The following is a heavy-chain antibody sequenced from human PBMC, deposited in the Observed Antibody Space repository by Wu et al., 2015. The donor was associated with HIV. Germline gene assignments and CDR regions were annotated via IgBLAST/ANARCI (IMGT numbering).Heavy chain of an antibody. V-gene: IGHV1-46*01. CDR3: ARGGYYDSSGYTDAFDI. Sequence: QVQLVQSGAEVKKPGASVKVSCKASGYTFTSYYMHWVRQAPGQGLEWMGIINPSGGSTSYAQKFQGRVTMTRDTSTSTVYMELSSLRSEDTAVYYCARGGYYDSSGYTDAFDIWGQGTMVTVSS. J-gene: IGHJ3*02. CDR2: INPSGGST. D-gene: IGHD3-22*01. CDR1: GYTFTSYY.